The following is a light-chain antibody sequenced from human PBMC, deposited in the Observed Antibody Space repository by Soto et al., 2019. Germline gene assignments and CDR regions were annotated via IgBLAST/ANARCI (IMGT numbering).Light chain of an antibody. J-gene: IGLJ2*01. CDR1: SSDVDDYNY. Sequence: QSALTQPASVSGSPGQSITIPCTGTSSDVDDYNYVSCYQQHPGKAPKLMVSDVSTRPSGVSNRFSGSKSGNTASLTISGLQAEDEADDHCTPYTSTCTVLFGGGTKLTGL. CDR2: DVS. CDR3: TPYTSTCTVL. V-gene: IGLV2-14*01.